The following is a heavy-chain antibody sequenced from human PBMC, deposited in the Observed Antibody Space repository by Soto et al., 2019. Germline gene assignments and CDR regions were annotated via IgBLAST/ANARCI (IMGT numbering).Heavy chain of an antibody. CDR3: AKDPAKTYYYDSRAHDNWFDP. CDR2: ISGSGGST. V-gene: IGHV3-23*01. J-gene: IGHJ5*02. Sequence: EVQLLESGGGLVQPGGSLRLSCAASGFTFSSYAMSWVRQAPGKGLEWVSAISGSGGSTYYADSVKGRFTISRDNSKNTLYLQMNSLRAEDTAVYYCAKDPAKTYYYDSRAHDNWFDPWGQGTLVTVSS. CDR1: GFTFSSYA. D-gene: IGHD3-22*01.